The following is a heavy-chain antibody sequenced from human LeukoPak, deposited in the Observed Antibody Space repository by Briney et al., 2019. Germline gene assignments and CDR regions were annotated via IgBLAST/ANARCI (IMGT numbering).Heavy chain of an antibody. D-gene: IGHD3-10*01. CDR2: IYYSGST. J-gene: IGHJ4*02. CDR3: AREAYYGSGSYPFDY. Sequence: SETLSLTRTVSGGSISSSSYYWGWIRQPPGKGLEWIGSIYYSGSTYYNPSLKSRVTISVDTSKNQFSLKLSSVTAADTAVYYCAREAYYGSGSYPFDYWGQGTLVTVSS. CDR1: GGSISSSSYY. V-gene: IGHV4-39*07.